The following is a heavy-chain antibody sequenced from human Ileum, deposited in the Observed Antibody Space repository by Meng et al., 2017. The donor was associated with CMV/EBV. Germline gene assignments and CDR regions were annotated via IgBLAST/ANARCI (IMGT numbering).Heavy chain of an antibody. J-gene: IGHJ4*02. CDR1: GGSISSSSYY. D-gene: IGHD3-10*01. V-gene: IGHV4-39*07. CDR3: ARVGAMVRGPHFDY. Sequence: QLQESGPGLVKPSGTLSLTCTVSGGSISSSSYYWGWIRQPPGKGLEWIGSIYYSGSTYYNPSLKSRVTISVDTSKNQFSLKLSSVTAADTAVYYCARVGAMVRGPHFDYWGQGTLVTVSS. CDR2: IYYSGST.